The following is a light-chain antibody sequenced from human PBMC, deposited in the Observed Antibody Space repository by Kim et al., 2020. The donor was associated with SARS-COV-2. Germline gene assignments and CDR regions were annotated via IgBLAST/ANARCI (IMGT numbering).Light chain of an antibody. CDR2: DVS. Sequence: QSALTQPASVSGSPGQSITISCTGTTRDSSFYNYISWYQQHPGKAPKLIIHDVSKRPSGISARFSGSKSGNTASLTISGLQTEDEADYYCSSYTNTNTRVFGGGTKVTVL. CDR3: SSYTNTNTRV. J-gene: IGLJ3*02. V-gene: IGLV2-14*03. CDR1: TRDSSFYNY.